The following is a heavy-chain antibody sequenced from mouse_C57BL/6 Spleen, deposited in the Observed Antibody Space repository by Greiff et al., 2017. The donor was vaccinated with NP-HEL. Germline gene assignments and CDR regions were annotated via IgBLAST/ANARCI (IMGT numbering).Heavy chain of an antibody. CDR2: IHPSDSDT. V-gene: IGHV1-74*01. CDR3: AIGWGWSYYFDY. J-gene: IGHJ2*01. D-gene: IGHD2-3*01. Sequence: VKLMESGAELVKPGASVKVSCKASGYTFTSYWMHWVKQRPGQGLEWIGRIHPSDSDTNYNQKFKGKATLTVDKSSSTAYMQLSSLTSEDSAVYYCAIGWGWSYYFDYWGQGTTLTVSS. CDR1: GYTFTSYW.